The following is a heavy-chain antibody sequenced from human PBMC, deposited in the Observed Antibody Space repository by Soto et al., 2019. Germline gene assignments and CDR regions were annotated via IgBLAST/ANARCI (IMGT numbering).Heavy chain of an antibody. V-gene: IGHV1-3*01. D-gene: IGHD1-20*01. CDR2: ITAGKGYT. CDR3: SRGGVGVTGYGMDV. Sequence: QVPLVQSGAEVKKPGASVKASCKSSGYTFTKYAIYWVRQAPAQRPGWMGWITAGKGYTEYSQKFQARVAFSRNTPAATAYTVLLRLRSEDTAVYDWSRGGVGVTGYGMDVWGQGTTVIVS. J-gene: IGHJ6*02. CDR1: GYTFTKYA.